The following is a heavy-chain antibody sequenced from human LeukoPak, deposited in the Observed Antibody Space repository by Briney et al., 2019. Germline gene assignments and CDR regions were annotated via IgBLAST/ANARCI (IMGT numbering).Heavy chain of an antibody. V-gene: IGHV4-39*01. CDR2: IYYSGST. J-gene: IGHJ1*01. D-gene: IGHD6-19*01. Sequence: SETLSLTCTVCGGSISSSSYYCGWIRQPPGKGLERIGSIYYSGSTYYNPSLKSRVTISVDTSKNKFSLKLSSVTAADTAVYYCARHSGFVEQWFQHWGQGTLVTVSS. CDR1: GGSISSSSYY. CDR3: ARHSGFVEQWFQH.